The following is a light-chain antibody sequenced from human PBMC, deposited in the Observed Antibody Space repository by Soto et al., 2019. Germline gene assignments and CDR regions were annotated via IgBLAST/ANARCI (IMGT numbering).Light chain of an antibody. CDR2: SNA. CDR1: TSNIGSNA. V-gene: IGLV1-44*01. Sequence: QLVLTQTPSASGTPGQRGIIFCSGSTSNIGSNAVSWYQQLPGTAPKLLIYSNAQRPSGVSDRFSGSRSGTSASLAISGLQSEDESDYFCAAWDDRLNGVIFGGGTKLTVL. J-gene: IGLJ2*01. CDR3: AAWDDRLNGVI.